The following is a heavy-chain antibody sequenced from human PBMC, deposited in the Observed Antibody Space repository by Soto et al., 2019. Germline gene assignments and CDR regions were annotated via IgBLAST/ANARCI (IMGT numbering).Heavy chain of an antibody. CDR2: IYWDGDR. CDR3: VHSRCGGDCLQSYSSHYYYGMDI. CDR1: GFSLSTGGMG. V-gene: IGHV2-5*02. D-gene: IGHD2-21*02. Sequence: SGPTLVNPTQTLTLTCTFSGFSLSTGGMGVGWIRQPPGKALEWLALIYWDGDRRYRPSLMSRLTIAKDTSKNQVVLTMTNMDPVDTATYYCVHSRCGGDCLQSYSSHYYYGMDIWGQGTTVTV. J-gene: IGHJ6*02.